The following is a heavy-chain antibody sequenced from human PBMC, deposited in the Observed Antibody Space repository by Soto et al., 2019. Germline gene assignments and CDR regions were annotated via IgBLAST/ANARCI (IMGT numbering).Heavy chain of an antibody. CDR1: GGSISSYY. V-gene: IGHV4-59*08. J-gene: IGHJ4*02. CDR2: IYYSGST. CDR3: ARHFSGYDLDY. D-gene: IGHD5-12*01. Sequence: AETLSRTCTVSGGSISSYYWSWIRQPPGKGLEWIGYIYYSGSTNYNPSLKSRVTISVDTSKNQFSLKLSSVTAADTAVYYCARHFSGYDLDYWGQGTLVTVSS.